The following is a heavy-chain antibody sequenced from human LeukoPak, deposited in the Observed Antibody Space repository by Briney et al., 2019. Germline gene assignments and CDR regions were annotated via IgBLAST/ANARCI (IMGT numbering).Heavy chain of an antibody. CDR2: IYSGGST. V-gene: IGHV3-53*01. D-gene: IGHD1-26*01. Sequence: PGGSLRLSCVVSGFTVSTNYMSWVRQAPGKGLEWVSLIYSGGSTYYANSVKGRFTISRDNSKNTLYLQMNSLRAEDTAVYYCARRRGSWSFDYWGQGTLVTVSS. CDR1: GFTVSTNY. CDR3: ARRRGSWSFDY. J-gene: IGHJ4*02.